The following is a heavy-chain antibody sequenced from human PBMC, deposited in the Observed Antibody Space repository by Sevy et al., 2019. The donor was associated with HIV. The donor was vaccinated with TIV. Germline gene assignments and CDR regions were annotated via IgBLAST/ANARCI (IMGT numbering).Heavy chain of an antibody. CDR1: GGSISCYY. Sequence: SETLSLTCTVSGGSISCYYWSWIRQPPGKGLECIGYLYYSGSPNYNPSLGSRVIISVDTFKNQFSLRLTSVTAADTAVYYCARDKNDFWSGHYIETGGMDVWGPGTTVTVSS. J-gene: IGHJ6*02. D-gene: IGHD3-3*01. CDR3: ARDKNDFWSGHYIETGGMDV. CDR2: LYYSGSP. V-gene: IGHV4-59*01.